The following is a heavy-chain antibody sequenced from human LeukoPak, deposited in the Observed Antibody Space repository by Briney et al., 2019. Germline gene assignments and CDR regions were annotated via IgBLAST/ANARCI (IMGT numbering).Heavy chain of an antibody. CDR2: ISRSSNI. V-gene: IGHV3-21*01. D-gene: IGHD2-21*02. Sequence: VGSLRLSSAASGFTFGNYTMNWVRQAPGKGLDWGSFISRSSNIYYADSVKGRFTISRDNAKNSLYLQMNSLRAEDTAVYYCARSLSVVTAYLDYWGQGMLVTVSS. J-gene: IGHJ4*02. CDR1: GFTFGNYT. CDR3: ARSLSVVTAYLDY.